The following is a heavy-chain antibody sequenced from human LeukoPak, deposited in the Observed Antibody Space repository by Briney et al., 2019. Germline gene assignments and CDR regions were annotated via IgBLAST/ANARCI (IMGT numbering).Heavy chain of an antibody. CDR1: GGSISSGGYY. CDR3: ARDVSYCGGDCYHYFDH. V-gene: IGHV4-31*03. CDR2: IYYSGST. J-gene: IGHJ4*02. D-gene: IGHD2-21*02. Sequence: SETLSLTCTVSGGSISSGGYYWSWIRQHPGKGLEWIGYIYYSGSTYYNPSLKSRVTISVDTSKNQFSLKLSSVTAADTAVYYCARDVSYCGGDCYHYFDHWGQGTLVTVSS.